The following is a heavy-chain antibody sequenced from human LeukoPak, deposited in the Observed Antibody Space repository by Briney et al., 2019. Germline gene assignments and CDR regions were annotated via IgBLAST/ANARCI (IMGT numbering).Heavy chain of an antibody. CDR1: GFTFSSYG. V-gene: IGHV3-23*01. CDR2: ISGSGGST. Sequence: PGGSLRLSCAASGFTFSSYGMSWVRQAPGKGLEWVSAISGSGGSTYYADSVKGRFTISRDNSKNTLYLQMNSLRAEDTAVYYCAKDLSYYDSSGYLSFDYWGQGTLVTVSS. D-gene: IGHD3-22*01. J-gene: IGHJ4*02. CDR3: AKDLSYYDSSGYLSFDY.